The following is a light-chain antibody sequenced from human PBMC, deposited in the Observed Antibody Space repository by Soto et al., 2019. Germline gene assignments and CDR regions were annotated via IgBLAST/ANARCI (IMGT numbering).Light chain of an antibody. J-gene: IGKJ5*01. CDR2: DAS. CDR3: QQRTNWPLTT. Sequence: DIVMTQSPDSLAVSPGERATLSCRASQSVSTRSLAWYQQKPGQAPRLLIYDASNRATGIPARFSGSGSGTDFTLTIRSLEPEDFAVYYCQQRTNWPLTTFGHGTRLEIK. CDR1: QSVSTRS. V-gene: IGKV3D-20*02.